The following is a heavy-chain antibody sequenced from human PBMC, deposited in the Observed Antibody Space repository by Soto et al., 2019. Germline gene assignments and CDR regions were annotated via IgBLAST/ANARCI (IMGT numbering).Heavy chain of an antibody. CDR1: GFTFSSYA. D-gene: IGHD3-22*01. Sequence: PGGTLRLSCAASGFTFSSYAMHWVRQAPGKGLEWVAVISYDGSNKYYADSVKGRFTISRDNSKNTLYLQMNSLRAEDTAVYYCARDNKENYYDSSGYYLGSPYYYYYGMDGWGQGTRVTVSS. CDR3: ARDNKENYYDSSGYYLGSPYYYYYGMDG. CDR2: ISYDGSNK. V-gene: IGHV3-30-3*01. J-gene: IGHJ6*02.